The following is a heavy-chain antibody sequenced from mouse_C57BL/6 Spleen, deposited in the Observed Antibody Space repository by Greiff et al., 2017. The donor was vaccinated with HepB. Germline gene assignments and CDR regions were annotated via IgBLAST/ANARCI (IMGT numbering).Heavy chain of an antibody. CDR2: IYPGDGDT. V-gene: IGHV1-80*01. D-gene: IGHD2-3*01. CDR3: ASYDGYYVRAMDY. CDR1: GYAFSSYW. J-gene: IGHJ4*01. Sequence: QVQLKQSGAELVKPGASVKISCKASGYAFSSYWMNWVKQRPGKGLEWIGQIYPGDGDTNYNGKFKGKATLTADKSSSTAYMQLSSLTPEDSAVYFCASYDGYYVRAMDYWGQGTSVTVSS.